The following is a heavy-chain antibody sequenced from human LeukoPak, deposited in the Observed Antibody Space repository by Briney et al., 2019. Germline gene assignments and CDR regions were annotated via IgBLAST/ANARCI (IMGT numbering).Heavy chain of an antibody. CDR3: ARTTEGGYSYGSFYYYYMDV. CDR1: GGSISSYY. CDR2: IYYSGST. V-gene: IGHV4-59*01. D-gene: IGHD5-18*01. J-gene: IGHJ6*03. Sequence: SETLSLTCTVSGGSISSYYWSWIRQPPGKGLEWIGYIYYSGSTNYNPSLKSRVTISVDTSKNQFSLKLSSVTAADTAVYYCARTTEGGYSYGSFYYYYMDVWGKGATVTISS.